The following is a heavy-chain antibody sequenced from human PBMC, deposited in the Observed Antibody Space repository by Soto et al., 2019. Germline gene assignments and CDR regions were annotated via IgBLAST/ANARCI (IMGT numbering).Heavy chain of an antibody. D-gene: IGHD6-6*01. V-gene: IGHV4-4*07. CDR3: ARASRCKSEYECFAWLDF. Sequence: PSETLSLTCTVSGGSISRLYWAWIRQPAGKGLEWIGRIFSSGDSNYNPSLTSRVSMSLDTSKNQFSLTVSSVTAADTAVYYCARASRCKSEYECFAWLDFWGQGILVTVSS. J-gene: IGHJ4*02. CDR2: IFSSGDS. CDR1: GGSISRLY.